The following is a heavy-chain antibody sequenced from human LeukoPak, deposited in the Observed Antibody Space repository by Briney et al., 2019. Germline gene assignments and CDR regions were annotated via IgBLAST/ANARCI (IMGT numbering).Heavy chain of an antibody. D-gene: IGHD3-3*01. CDR3: ARESGSLTKVTYYGLDI. V-gene: IGHV3-66*01. CDR1: GFSADYNY. J-gene: IGHJ6*02. Sequence: TGGSLRLSCAASGFSADYNYMTWVRQAPGRGLEWVASIDDTGTHYAASVKGRFDISRDISKSTVSLHLNNVRADDTGLYFCARESGSLTKVTYYGLDIWGPGTTVAVTS. CDR2: IDDTGT.